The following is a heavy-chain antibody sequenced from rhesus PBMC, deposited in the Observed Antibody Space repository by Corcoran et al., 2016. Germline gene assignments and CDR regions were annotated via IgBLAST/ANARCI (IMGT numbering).Heavy chain of an antibody. J-gene: IGHJ4*01. CDR2: IRNKANSYTT. D-gene: IGHD2-15*01. V-gene: IGHV3-38*02. CDR3: ARNSIGTYLFDY. CDR1: GCTFSYHY. Sequence: EVQLVESGGGLAQPGGSLRLSCAASGCTFSYHYMDWVRQAPGKGLEWVSRIRNKANSYTTEYAASVEGRFTISRDDSKNTLYLQMSSLKTEDTAVYYCARNSIGTYLFDYWGQGVLVTVSS.